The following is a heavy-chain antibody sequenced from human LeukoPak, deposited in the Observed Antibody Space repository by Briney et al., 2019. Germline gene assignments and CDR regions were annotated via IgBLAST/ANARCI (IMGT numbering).Heavy chain of an antibody. CDR1: GGSFSGYY. J-gene: IGHJ4*02. Sequence: SEILSLTCAVYGGSFSGYYWSWIRQPLGKGLEWIGEINHSGSTNYNPSLKSRVTISVDTSKNQFSLKLSSVTAADTAVYYCARAAYYGPHWAYWGQGTLVTVSS. CDR2: INHSGST. D-gene: IGHD4-17*01. CDR3: ARAAYYGPHWAY. V-gene: IGHV4-34*01.